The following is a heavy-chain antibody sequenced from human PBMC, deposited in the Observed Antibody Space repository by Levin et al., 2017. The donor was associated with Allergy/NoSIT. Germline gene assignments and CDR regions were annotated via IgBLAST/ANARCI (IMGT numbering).Heavy chain of an antibody. V-gene: IGHV3-74*01. CDR1: GFSFSNYP. CDR3: VRGHSSDWPNGMDV. D-gene: IGHD6-19*01. CDR2: IKTYGSRT. J-gene: IGHJ6*02. Sequence: RAGGSLRLSCAASGFSFSNYPMHWVRQVPGKGLVWVSRIKTYGSRTDHADSVKGRFTISRDDAKKTLYLQMNRLRAEDTAVYYCVRGHSSDWPNGMDVWGQGTTVTVSS.